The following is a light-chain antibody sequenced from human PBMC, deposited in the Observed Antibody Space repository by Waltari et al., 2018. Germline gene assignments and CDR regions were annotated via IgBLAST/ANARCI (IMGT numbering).Light chain of an antibody. V-gene: IGKV3-15*01. Sequence: EIVMTQSPATLSGSQGERVTLSCRASQSVNNKLAWYQQKPGQAPRLLIYDASTRATGIPTSFSGSGSGTEFTITISSLQSEDFAVYYCQQYSDWPLTFGGGTKVEIK. CDR2: DAS. CDR3: QQYSDWPLT. J-gene: IGKJ4*01. CDR1: QSVNNK.